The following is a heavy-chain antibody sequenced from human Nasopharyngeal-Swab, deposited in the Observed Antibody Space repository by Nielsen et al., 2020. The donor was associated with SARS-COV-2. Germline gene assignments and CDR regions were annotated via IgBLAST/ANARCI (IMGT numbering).Heavy chain of an antibody. CDR1: GFVFNNYN. CDR2: ISSSSSYI. Sequence: SCVAWGFVFNNYNFNWVRQAPGKGLEWVSSISSSSSYIYYADSVKGRFTISRDNAKNSLYLQMNSLRAEDTAVYYCARDGLDYDFWSAYFMDVWGQGTTVTASS. J-gene: IGHJ6*02. V-gene: IGHV3-21*01. CDR3: ARDGLDYDFWSAYFMDV. D-gene: IGHD3-3*01.